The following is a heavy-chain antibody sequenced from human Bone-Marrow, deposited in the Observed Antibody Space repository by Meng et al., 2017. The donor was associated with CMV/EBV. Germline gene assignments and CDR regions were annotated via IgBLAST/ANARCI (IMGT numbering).Heavy chain of an antibody. V-gene: IGHV3-74*01. D-gene: IGHD3-22*01. CDR3: ARDYYDSGGYYYTEGYYHGLDV. CDR2: INGDGSIT. J-gene: IGHJ6*02. Sequence: GGSLRLSCAASGFTFSGYWMHWVRQAPGKGLVWVSRINGDGSITTYADSVKGRFTISRDNAKNTLYLQMNSLRAEDTAVYYCARDYYDSGGYYYTEGYYHGLDVWGQGTTVTVSS. CDR1: GFTFSGYW.